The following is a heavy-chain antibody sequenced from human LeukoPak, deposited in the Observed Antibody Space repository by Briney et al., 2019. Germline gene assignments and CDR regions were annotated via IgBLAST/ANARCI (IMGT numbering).Heavy chain of an antibody. V-gene: IGHV5-51*01. CDR1: GDNFNNYW. Sequence: GESLKISCKGGGDNFNNYWIVWVRQMPGKGLEWMGIIYPGDSDTRYSPSFQGQVTISADKSISTAYLQWSSLKASDTAMYYCARLGLSYSSGSDYWGQGTLVTVSS. CDR2: IYPGDSDT. D-gene: IGHD6-19*01. CDR3: ARLGLSYSSGSDY. J-gene: IGHJ4*02.